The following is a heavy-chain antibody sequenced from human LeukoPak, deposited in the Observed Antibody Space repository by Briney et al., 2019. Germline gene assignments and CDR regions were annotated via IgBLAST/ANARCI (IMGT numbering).Heavy chain of an antibody. J-gene: IGHJ6*03. D-gene: IGHD3-3*01. CDR3: ARSNYDFWSGSYYYYMDV. CDR1: GYTFTSYD. CDR2: MNPNSGNT. V-gene: IGHV1-8*03. Sequence: GASVKVSCKASGYTFTSYDINWVRQATGQGLEWMGWMNPNSGNTGYAQKFQGRVTITADESTSTAYMELSSLRSEDTAVYYCARSNYDFWSGSYYYYMDVWGKGTTVTVSS.